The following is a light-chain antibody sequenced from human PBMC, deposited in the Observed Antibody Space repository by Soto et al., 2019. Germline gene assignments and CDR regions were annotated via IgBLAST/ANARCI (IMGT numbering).Light chain of an antibody. Sequence: DIVLTQSPATLSVSPGDRVTLSCRASESLFDFLAWYQQKPGQAPRLLMYGVSTRATGIPARFSGGGSATDFTLTISSLQSEDSAFYFCQSYNDWPFASGLGTRLEI. CDR1: ESLFDF. V-gene: IGKV3-15*01. CDR3: QSYNDWPFA. J-gene: IGKJ2*01. CDR2: GVS.